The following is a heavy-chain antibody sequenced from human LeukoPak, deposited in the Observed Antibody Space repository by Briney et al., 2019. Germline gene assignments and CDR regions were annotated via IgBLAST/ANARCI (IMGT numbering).Heavy chain of an antibody. J-gene: IGHJ4*02. CDR1: DYSISSHNY. CDR3: ARNDSSGYFDY. CDR2: VYHSGST. V-gene: IGHV4-38-2*01. Sequence: SETLSLTCAVSDYSISSHNYWGWIRQPPGKGLEWIGSVYHSGSTHYSPSLKSRVTISVDTSKNQLSLKLSSVTAADTAVYYCARNDSSGYFDYWGQGTLVTVSS. D-gene: IGHD3-22*01.